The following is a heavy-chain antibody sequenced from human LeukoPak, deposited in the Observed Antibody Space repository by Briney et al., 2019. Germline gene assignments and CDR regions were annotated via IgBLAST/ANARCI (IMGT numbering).Heavy chain of an antibody. CDR2: IIPIFGTA. D-gene: IGHD1-20*01. CDR1: GGTFSSYA. J-gene: IGHJ6*03. Sequence: SVKVSCKASGGTFSSYAISWVRQAPGQGLEWMGRIIPIFGTANYAQKFQGRVTITTDESTSTAYMELSSPRSEDTAAYYCARAHNWNHYYYYMDVWGKGTTVTVSS. V-gene: IGHV1-69*05. CDR3: ARAHNWNHYYYYMDV.